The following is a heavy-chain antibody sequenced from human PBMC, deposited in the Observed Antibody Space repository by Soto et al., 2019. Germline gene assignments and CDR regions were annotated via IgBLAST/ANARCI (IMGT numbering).Heavy chain of an antibody. V-gene: IGHV1-58*01. CDR3: AAGDVVVPAYYYYYGMDV. Sequence: ASVKVSCKASGFTFTSSAVQWVRQARGLRLEWIGWIVVGSGNTNYAQKFQERVTITRDMSTSTAYMELSSLRSEDTAVYYCAAGDVVVPAYYYYYGMDVWGQGTKLTVSS. J-gene: IGHJ6*02. CDR2: IVVGSGNT. D-gene: IGHD2-2*01. CDR1: GFTFTSSA.